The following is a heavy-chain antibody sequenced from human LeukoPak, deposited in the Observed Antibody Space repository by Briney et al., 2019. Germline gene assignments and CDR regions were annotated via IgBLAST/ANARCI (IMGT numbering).Heavy chain of an antibody. J-gene: IGHJ4*02. Sequence: GGSLRLSCAASEFSVSNNYMTWVRQAPGKGLEWVSAISGNGGTTYYADSVKGRFTISRDNSKNTLYLQMNSLRAEDTAVYYCAKVLRWPSSFDYWGQGTLVTVSS. CDR2: ISGNGGTT. V-gene: IGHV3-23*01. CDR1: EFSVSNNY. CDR3: AKVLRWPSSFDY. D-gene: IGHD4-23*01.